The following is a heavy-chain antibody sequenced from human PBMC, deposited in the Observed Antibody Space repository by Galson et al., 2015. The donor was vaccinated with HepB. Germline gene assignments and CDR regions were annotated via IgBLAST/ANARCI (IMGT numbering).Heavy chain of an antibody. CDR2: IKQDGDER. Sequence: PSLSCAASGFSFSSHWMSWVRQAPGKGLECVAYIKQDGDERYYVDSVKGRFTISRDNAKNSLYLQMNSLRAEDTAVYYCARGITMVRGVIRHCPLDYWGQGTLVTVSS. D-gene: IGHD3-10*01. CDR1: GFSFSSHW. V-gene: IGHV3-7*01. J-gene: IGHJ4*02. CDR3: ARGITMVRGVIRHCPLDY.